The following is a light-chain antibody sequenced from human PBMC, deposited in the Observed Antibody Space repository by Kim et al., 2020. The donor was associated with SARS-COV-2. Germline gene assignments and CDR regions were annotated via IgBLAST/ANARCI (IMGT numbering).Light chain of an antibody. CDR2: GAS. Sequence: SPGKSASLSCRASQGVSSSYLAWYQQKPGQAPRLLIYGASSRATGIPDRFSSSGSGTDFTLTISRLEPEDCAVYYCQQYGSSRLTFGGGTKVDIK. J-gene: IGKJ4*01. CDR1: QGVSSSY. CDR3: QQYGSSRLT. V-gene: IGKV3-20*01.